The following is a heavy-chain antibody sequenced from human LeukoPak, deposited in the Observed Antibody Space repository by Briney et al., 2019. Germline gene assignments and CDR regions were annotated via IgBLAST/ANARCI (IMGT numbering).Heavy chain of an antibody. D-gene: IGHD5-18*01. J-gene: IGHJ4*02. Sequence: PGRSLRLSCAASGFTFSSYGMHWVRQAPGKGLEWVAFIRYDGSNKYYADSVKGRFTISRDNAKNSLYLQMNSLRAEDTAVYYCARVGRGYSYALYYFDYWGQGTLVTVSS. V-gene: IGHV3-33*03. CDR2: IRYDGSNK. CDR3: ARVGRGYSYALYYFDY. CDR1: GFTFSSYG.